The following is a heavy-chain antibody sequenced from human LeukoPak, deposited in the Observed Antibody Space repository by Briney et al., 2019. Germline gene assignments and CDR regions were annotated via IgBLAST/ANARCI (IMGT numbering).Heavy chain of an antibody. CDR2: IYYSGST. D-gene: IGHD3-16*02. Sequence: PSETLSLTCAVSGGSLSGYYWTWIRQPPGKGLEWIGSIYYSGSTYYNPSLKSRVTISVDTSKNQFSLKLSSVTAADTAVYYCARGQDYDYVWGSYRPRLYFDYWGQGTLVTVSS. CDR3: ARGQDYDYVWGSYRPRLYFDY. V-gene: IGHV4-59*12. J-gene: IGHJ4*02. CDR1: GGSLSGYY.